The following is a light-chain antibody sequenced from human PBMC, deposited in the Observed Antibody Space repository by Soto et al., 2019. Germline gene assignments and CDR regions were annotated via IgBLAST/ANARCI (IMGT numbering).Light chain of an antibody. V-gene: IGKV3-20*01. J-gene: IGKJ1*01. CDR1: QTVGSNY. Sequence: EIVLTQSPGTLSLSPGERATLSCRASQTVGSNYLAWYQQKPGQAPRLLIYDASSRPTGIPDRFSGSGSGTHFTLTFSRLEPEDFAVYYCHQYASSPLTFGQGTKVEIK. CDR3: HQYASSPLT. CDR2: DAS.